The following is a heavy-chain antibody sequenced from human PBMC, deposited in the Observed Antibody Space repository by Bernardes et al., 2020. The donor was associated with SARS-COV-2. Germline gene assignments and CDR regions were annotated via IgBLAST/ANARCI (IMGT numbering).Heavy chain of an antibody. Sequence: ASVKVSCKASGYTFTSYAMHWVRQAPGQRLEWMGWINAGNGNTKYSQKFQGRVTITRDTSASTAYMELSSLRSEDTAVYYCAREGWGFGVVYYYYGMDVWGQGTTVTVSS. V-gene: IGHV1-3*01. CDR1: GYTFTSYA. J-gene: IGHJ6*02. D-gene: IGHD3-3*01. CDR2: INAGNGNT. CDR3: AREGWGFGVVYYYYGMDV.